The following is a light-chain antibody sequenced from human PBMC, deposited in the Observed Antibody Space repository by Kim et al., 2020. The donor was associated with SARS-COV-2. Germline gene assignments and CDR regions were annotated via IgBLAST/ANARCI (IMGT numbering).Light chain of an antibody. CDR3: SSYTSSSTPV. J-gene: IGLJ2*01. Sequence: GQSVTIACTGTSSDGGSYNRVSWYQQPPGTAPKLMIYEVSNRPSGVPDRFSGSKSGNTASLTISGLQAEDEADYYCSSYTSSSTPVFGGGTQLTVL. CDR1: SSDGGSYNR. V-gene: IGLV2-18*02. CDR2: EVS.